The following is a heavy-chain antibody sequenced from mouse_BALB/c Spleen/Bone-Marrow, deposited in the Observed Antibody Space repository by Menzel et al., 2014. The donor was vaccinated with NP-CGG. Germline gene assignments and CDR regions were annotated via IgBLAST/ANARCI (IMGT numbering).Heavy chain of an antibody. CDR1: GFNIKDTY. CDR3: ARWGYGSSYVGYFDV. CDR2: IDPANGNT. D-gene: IGHD1-1*01. Sequence: EVHLVESGAELVKPEASVKLSCTASGFNIKDTYMHWVKQRPEQGLEWIGRIDPANGNTKYDPKFQGKATITADTSSNTAYLQLSSLTSEDTAVYYCARWGYGSSYVGYFDVWGAGTTVTVSS. V-gene: IGHV14-3*02. J-gene: IGHJ1*01.